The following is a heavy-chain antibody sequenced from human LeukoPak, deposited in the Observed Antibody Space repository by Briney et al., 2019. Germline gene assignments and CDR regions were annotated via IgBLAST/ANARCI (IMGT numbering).Heavy chain of an antibody. Sequence: ASVKVSCKASGYTFTSYYMHWVRQAPGQGLEWMGIINPSGGSTSYAQKFQGRVTMTRDMSTSPVYMELSSLRSEDTAVYYCARGDYGGNSGSDAFDIWGQGTMVTVSS. V-gene: IGHV1-46*01. CDR1: GYTFTSYY. CDR3: ARGDYGGNSGSDAFDI. D-gene: IGHD4-23*01. CDR2: INPSGGST. J-gene: IGHJ3*02.